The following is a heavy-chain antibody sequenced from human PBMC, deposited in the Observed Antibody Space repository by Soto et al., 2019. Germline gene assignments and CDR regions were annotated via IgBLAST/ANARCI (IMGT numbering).Heavy chain of an antibody. D-gene: IGHD1-7*01. Sequence: EVQLVESGGGLVQPGGSLRLSCAGSEFTFSNYDMHWVRQTTGKGLEWVSGIGTVGDTYYSGSVKARFSIARENAKNSFYLQMNSLRAEDTAVYYCASGELYICGQGTLVTVSS. CDR3: ASGELYI. V-gene: IGHV3-13*01. J-gene: IGHJ4*02. CDR2: IGTVGDT. CDR1: EFTFSNYD.